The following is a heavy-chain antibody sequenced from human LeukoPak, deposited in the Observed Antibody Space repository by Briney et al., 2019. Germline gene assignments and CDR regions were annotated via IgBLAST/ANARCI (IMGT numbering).Heavy chain of an antibody. J-gene: IGHJ6*04. CDR2: ISGGGGST. V-gene: IGHV3-23*01. CDR1: GFTFSSYG. D-gene: IGHD3-10*02. CDR3: AELGITMIGGV. Sequence: GGTLRLSCAASGFTFSSYGMSWVRQGPGKGLEWVSAISGGGGSTYYADSVKGRFTISRDNAKNSLYLQMNSLRAEDTAVYYCAELGITMIGGVWGKGTTVTISS.